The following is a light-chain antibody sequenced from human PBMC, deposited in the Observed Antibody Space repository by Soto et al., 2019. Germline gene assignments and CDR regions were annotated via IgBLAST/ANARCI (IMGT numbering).Light chain of an antibody. J-gene: IGLJ1*01. CDR3: SSYTSSSTYV. CDR2: EVS. Sequence: QSALTQPPSVSGSPGQSVTVSCTGTSSDVGSYNRVSWYQQSPGTAPKLMIYEVSDRPSGVPDRFSGSKSGNTASLTISGLQAEDEAGYYCSSYTSSSTYVFGTGTKLTVL. CDR1: SSDVGSYNR. V-gene: IGLV2-18*02.